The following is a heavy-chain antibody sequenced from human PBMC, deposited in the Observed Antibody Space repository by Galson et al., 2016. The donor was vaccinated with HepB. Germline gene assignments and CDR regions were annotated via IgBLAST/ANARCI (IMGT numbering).Heavy chain of an antibody. CDR1: WYSVSSNSAA. Sequence: SAISWYSVSSNSAAWNWIRQSPSRGLEWLGRTYYRSKWYNDYAVSVKSRIIVNPDTSKNQFSLQLNSVTPEDTAVYYCVEQRKVAPYGMDVWGQGTTVTVSS. V-gene: IGHV6-1*01. CDR3: VEQRKVAPYGMDV. D-gene: IGHD1/OR15-1a*01. J-gene: IGHJ6*02. CDR2: TYYRSKWYN.